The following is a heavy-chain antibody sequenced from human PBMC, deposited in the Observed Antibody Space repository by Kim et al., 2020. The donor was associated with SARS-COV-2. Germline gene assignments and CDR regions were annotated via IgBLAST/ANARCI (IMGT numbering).Heavy chain of an antibody. Sequence: GGSLRLSCATSGFTFSSYWMSWVRQAPGKGLEWVANIKQDGSEKYYVDSVKGRFTISRDNAKNSLYLQMNSLRAEDTAVYYCARDPADYGDRYPNAFDIWGQGTMVTVSS. V-gene: IGHV3-7*01. J-gene: IGHJ3*02. CDR1: GFTFSSYW. CDR3: ARDPADYGDRYPNAFDI. CDR2: IKQDGSEK. D-gene: IGHD4-17*01.